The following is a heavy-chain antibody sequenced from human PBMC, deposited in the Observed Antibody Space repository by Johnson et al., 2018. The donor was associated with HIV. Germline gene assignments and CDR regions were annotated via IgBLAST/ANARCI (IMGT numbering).Heavy chain of an antibody. CDR1: GFVFSDSH. CDR3: ARGGTYNWSPDRIGNAFEI. D-gene: IGHD1-20*01. CDR2: ISSGGSSI. J-gene: IGHJ3*02. V-gene: IGHV3-11*04. Sequence: QVQLVESGGDLVKPGGSLRVSCLASGFVFSDSHMSWIRQAPGKGLEWISYISSGGSSIYYADSVRGRFTISRDNAKKSLFLQLSRLRAGDTGVYYCARGGTYNWSPDRIGNAFEIWGQGTTVTVSS.